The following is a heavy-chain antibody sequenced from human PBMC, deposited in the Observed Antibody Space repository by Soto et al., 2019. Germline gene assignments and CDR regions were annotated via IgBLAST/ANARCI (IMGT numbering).Heavy chain of an antibody. D-gene: IGHD6-19*01. CDR2: IYHSGST. J-gene: IGHJ6*02. CDR3: ARVLAVAGIYYYYGMDV. Sequence: SETLSLNCVVSGYSISSGYYWGWIRQPPGKGLEWIGSIYHSGSTYYNPSLKSRVTISVDTSKNQFSLKLSSVTAADTAVYYCARVLAVAGIYYYYGMDVWGQGTTVTAP. V-gene: IGHV4-38-2*01. CDR1: GYSISSGYY.